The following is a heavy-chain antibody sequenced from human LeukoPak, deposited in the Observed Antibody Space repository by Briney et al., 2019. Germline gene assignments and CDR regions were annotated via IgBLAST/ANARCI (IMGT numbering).Heavy chain of an antibody. CDR2: INPNSGGT. Sequence: ASVKVSCKASGYTFTGYYMHWVRQAPGQGLEWMGWINPNSGGTNYAQKFQGRVTMTRDTSISTAYMELSRLRSDDTAVYYCARNRGVDYCSGGSCSHYYYYMDVWGKGTTVTISS. D-gene: IGHD2-15*01. V-gene: IGHV1-2*02. CDR3: ARNRGVDYCSGGSCSHYYYYMDV. CDR1: GYTFTGYY. J-gene: IGHJ6*03.